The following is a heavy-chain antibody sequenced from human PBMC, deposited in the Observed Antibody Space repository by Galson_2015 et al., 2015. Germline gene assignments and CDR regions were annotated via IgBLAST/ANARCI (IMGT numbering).Heavy chain of an antibody. CDR3: AKSDGAKWERPYDAFDI. Sequence: SLRLSCAASGFTFSRFSMNWVRQAPGKGLEWISFITVTSSTRYYADSVTGRFTISRDNAQNSLHLQMNSLRDEDTAVYYCAKSDGAKWERPYDAFDIWGQGTMVIVSS. D-gene: IGHD1-26*01. CDR2: ITVTSSTR. J-gene: IGHJ3*02. V-gene: IGHV3-48*02. CDR1: GFTFSRFS.